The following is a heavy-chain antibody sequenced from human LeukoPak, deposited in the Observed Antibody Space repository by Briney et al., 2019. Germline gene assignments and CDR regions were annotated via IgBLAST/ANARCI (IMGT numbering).Heavy chain of an antibody. CDR3: ARVGYSSGWTSFDY. J-gene: IGHJ4*02. CDR1: GGSISSYY. Sequence: SETLSLTCTVSGGSISSYYWSWIRQPAGKGLEWIGRIYTSGSTNYNPSLKSRVTMSVDTSKNQFSLKLSSVTAADTAVYYCARVGYSSGWTSFDYWGQRTLVTVSS. V-gene: IGHV4-4*07. CDR2: IYTSGST. D-gene: IGHD6-19*01.